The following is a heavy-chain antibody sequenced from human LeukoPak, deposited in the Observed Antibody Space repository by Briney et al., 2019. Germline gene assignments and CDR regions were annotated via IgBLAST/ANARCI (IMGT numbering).Heavy chain of an antibody. D-gene: IGHD3-22*01. CDR2: ITGSSSTI. J-gene: IGHJ4*02. Sequence: PGGSLRLSCAASGFTFSGYAMNWVRQAPGKGLEWVSDITGSSSTIHYADSVKGRFTISRDNAKNSLYLHMNSLTDEDTAVYYCARWRSGYYFDYWGQGTLVTVSS. CDR1: GFTFSGYA. V-gene: IGHV3-48*02. CDR3: ARWRSGYYFDY.